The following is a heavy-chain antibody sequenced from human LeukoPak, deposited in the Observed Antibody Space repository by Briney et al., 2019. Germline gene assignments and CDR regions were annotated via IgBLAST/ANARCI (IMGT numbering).Heavy chain of an antibody. CDR2: INPNSGGT. CDR3: ARDFRVGYNYPNDY. J-gene: IGHJ4*02. Sequence: GASVKVSCKASGYTFTGYYMHWVRQAPGQGLEWMGWINPNSGGTNYAQKFQGRVIMTRDTSISTAYMELSRLRSDDTAVYYCARDFRVGYNYPNDYWGQGTLVTVSS. CDR1: GYTFTGYY. V-gene: IGHV1-2*02. D-gene: IGHD5-24*01.